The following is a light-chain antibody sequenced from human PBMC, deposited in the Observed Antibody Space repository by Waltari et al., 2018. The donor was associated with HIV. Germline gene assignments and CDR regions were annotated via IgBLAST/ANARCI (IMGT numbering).Light chain of an antibody. CDR2: RNN. CDR1: SSNIGSNY. V-gene: IGLV1-47*01. CDR3: AAWDGSLSVVV. Sequence: QSVLTQPPSASGTPGQRVTISCSGSSSNIGSNYVYWYQQLPGTAPKLPLYRNNQRPSGVPDRFSGSKSGTSASLAISGLRSEDEADYYCAAWDGSLSVVVFGGGTKLTVL. J-gene: IGLJ2*01.